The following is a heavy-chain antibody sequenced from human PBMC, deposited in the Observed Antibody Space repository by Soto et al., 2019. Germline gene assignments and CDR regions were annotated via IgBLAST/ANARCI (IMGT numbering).Heavy chain of an antibody. J-gene: IGHJ5*02. CDR3: ARWWSGSRQGFDP. CDR1: GGSISSGDYY. V-gene: IGHV4-31*03. Sequence: QVQLQESGPGLVKPSQTLSLTCTVSGGSISSGDYYWSWIRQHPGKGLEWIGYIYYSGSTYCNPSLKSRVTISVDTSKNQFSLQLSSVTAADTAVYYCARWWSGSRQGFDPWGKGTLVTVSS. CDR2: IYYSGST. D-gene: IGHD3-3*01.